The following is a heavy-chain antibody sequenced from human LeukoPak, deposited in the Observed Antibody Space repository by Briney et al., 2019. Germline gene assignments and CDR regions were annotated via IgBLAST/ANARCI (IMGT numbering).Heavy chain of an antibody. Sequence: GGSLRLSCTASGFTFSNCGMHWVRQAPGKGLEWVAVISSDGRDIFYVESVKGRFTISRDIYKNTLYLQMNSLRAEDTAVYYCVKEQSSVGYRVADYWGQGTLVTVSS. J-gene: IGHJ4*02. CDR1: GFTFSNCG. CDR2: ISSDGRDI. D-gene: IGHD6-19*01. V-gene: IGHV3-30*18. CDR3: VKEQSSVGYRVADY.